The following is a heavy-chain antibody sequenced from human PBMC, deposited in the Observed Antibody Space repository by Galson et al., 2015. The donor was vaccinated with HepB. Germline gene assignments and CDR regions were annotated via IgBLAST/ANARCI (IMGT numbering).Heavy chain of an antibody. V-gene: IGHV3-48*01. D-gene: IGHD3-9*01. CDR1: GFTFSSYS. CDR3: ARGGRYDILTGYYTWDYFDY. CDR2: ISSSSSTI. J-gene: IGHJ4*02. Sequence: SLRLSCAASGFTFSSYSMNWVRQAPGKGLEWVSYISSSSSTIYYADSVKGRFTISRDNAKNSLYLQMNSLRAEDTAVYYCARGGRYDILTGYYTWDYFDYWGQGTLVTVSS.